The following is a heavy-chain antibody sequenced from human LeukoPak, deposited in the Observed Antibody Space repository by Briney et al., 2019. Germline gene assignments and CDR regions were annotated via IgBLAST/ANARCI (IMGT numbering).Heavy chain of an antibody. CDR1: GFTFSTYA. Sequence: GGSLRLSCAGSGFTFSTYAMNWVRQAPGKGLEWVSYISSGSSTIYYAESVKGRFTISRDNAKNSLYLQMNSLRDEDTAVYYCARGGSGYGDYYYFYGMDVWGQGTTVTVSS. V-gene: IGHV3-48*02. CDR3: ARGGSGYGDYYYFYGMDV. CDR2: ISSGSSTI. J-gene: IGHJ6*02. D-gene: IGHD3-22*01.